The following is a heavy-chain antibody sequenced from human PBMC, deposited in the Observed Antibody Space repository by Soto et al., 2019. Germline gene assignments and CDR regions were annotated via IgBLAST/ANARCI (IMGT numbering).Heavy chain of an antibody. D-gene: IGHD3-3*01. V-gene: IGHV1-69*13. Sequence: SVKVSCKASGGTFSSYAISWVRQAPGQGLEWMGGIIPIFGTANYAQKFQGRVTITADESTSTAYMELSSLRSEDTAGYYCARAQTVGVVNSIPYYYGMDVWGQGTTVTVSS. CDR1: GGTFSSYA. CDR3: ARAQTVGVVNSIPYYYGMDV. J-gene: IGHJ6*02. CDR2: IIPIFGTA.